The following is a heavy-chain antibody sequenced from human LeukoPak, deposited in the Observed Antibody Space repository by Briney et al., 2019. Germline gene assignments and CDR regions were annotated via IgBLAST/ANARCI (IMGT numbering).Heavy chain of an antibody. V-gene: IGHV3-66*01. D-gene: IGHD1-26*01. CDR2: LYSGGSS. CDR3: ARSKTGSYARPFDY. Sequence: GGSLRLSCAASGVSVSSDYMIWVRQAPGKGLECVSLLYSGGSSHYTGSVKGRFTISRDKSKNMVFLQMNSLRAEDTAVYFCARSKTGSYARPFDYWGQGTLVTVSS. J-gene: IGHJ4*02. CDR1: GVSVSSDY.